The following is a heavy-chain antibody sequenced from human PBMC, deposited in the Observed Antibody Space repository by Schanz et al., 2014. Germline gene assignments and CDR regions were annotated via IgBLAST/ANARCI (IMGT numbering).Heavy chain of an antibody. V-gene: IGHV3-23*04. CDR2: ISGRDGST. CDR3: ANNWNLDY. J-gene: IGHJ4*02. D-gene: IGHD1-20*01. Sequence: EVQLVESGGGLVKPGGSLRLSCAASGFTFSSYAMSWVRQAPGKGLEWVSAISGRDGSTYYADSVRGRFTISRDNSKNTLYLQMNSLRAEDTAVYYCANNWNLDYWGQGTLVTVSS. CDR1: GFTFSSYA.